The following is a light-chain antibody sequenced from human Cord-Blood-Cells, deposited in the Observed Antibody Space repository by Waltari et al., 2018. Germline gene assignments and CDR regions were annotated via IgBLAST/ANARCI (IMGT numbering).Light chain of an antibody. CDR1: QSISSY. CDR2: AAS. CDR3: QQSYSTPYT. V-gene: IGKV1-39*01. Sequence: DIQMTQPPSPLPASLGDRVTITCRASQSISSYLNWYQQKPGKAPKLLIYAASSLQSGVPSRFSGSRSGTDFTITISSLQPEDFATYYCQQSYSTPYTFGQGTKLEIK. J-gene: IGKJ2*01.